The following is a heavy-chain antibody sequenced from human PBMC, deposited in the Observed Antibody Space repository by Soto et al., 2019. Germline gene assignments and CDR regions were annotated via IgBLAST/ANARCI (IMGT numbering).Heavy chain of an antibody. CDR1: GFTFDDYA. Sequence: GGSLRLSCAASGFTFDDYAMHWVRQAPGKGLEWVSLISGDGGSTYYADSVKGRFTISRDNSKNSLYLQMNSLRTEDTALYYCAKDPRPYCTNGVCYGMDVWGQGTTVTVSS. J-gene: IGHJ6*02. D-gene: IGHD2-8*01. CDR2: ISGDGGST. V-gene: IGHV3-43*02. CDR3: AKDPRPYCTNGVCYGMDV.